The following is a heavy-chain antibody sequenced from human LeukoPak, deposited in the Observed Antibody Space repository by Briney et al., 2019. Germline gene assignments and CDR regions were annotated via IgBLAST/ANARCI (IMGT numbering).Heavy chain of an antibody. CDR1: GGSFSGYY. V-gene: IGHV4-34*01. Sequence: SETLSLTCAVYGGSFSGYYWSWIRQPPGKGLEWIGEINHSGSTNYNPSLKCQVTISVDTSKNQFSLKLSSVTAADTAVYYCASNYGGPHWGQGTLVTVSS. CDR3: ASNYGGPH. J-gene: IGHJ4*02. D-gene: IGHD4-23*01. CDR2: INHSGST.